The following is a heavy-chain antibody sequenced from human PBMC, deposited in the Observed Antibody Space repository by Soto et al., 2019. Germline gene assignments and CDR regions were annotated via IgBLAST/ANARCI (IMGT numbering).Heavy chain of an antibody. CDR1: GGSISSGDYY. Sequence: SETLSLTCTVSGGSISSGDYYWSWIRQPPGKGLEWIGYIYYSGSTYYNPSLKSRVTISVDTSKNQFSLKLSSVTAADTAVYYCASCITIFYGMDVWGQGTTVTVSS. CDR2: IYYSGST. D-gene: IGHD3-3*01. CDR3: ASCITIFYGMDV. J-gene: IGHJ6*02. V-gene: IGHV4-30-4*01.